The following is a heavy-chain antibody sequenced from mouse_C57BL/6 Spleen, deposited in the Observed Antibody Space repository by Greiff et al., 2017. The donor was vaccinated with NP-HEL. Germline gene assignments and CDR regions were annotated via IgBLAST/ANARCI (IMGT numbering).Heavy chain of an antibody. V-gene: IGHV1-52*01. CDR3: ARGDYDGEDY. CDR2: IDPSDSET. J-gene: IGHJ2*01. CDR1: GYTFTSYW. Sequence: QVQLQQPGAELVRPGSSVKLSCKASGYTFTSYWMHWVKQRPIQGLEWIGNIDPSDSETHYNQKFKDKATLTVDTSSSTACRQRSSLTAEDSAVHYCARGDYDGEDYWGKGTTLTVSS. D-gene: IGHD2-4*01.